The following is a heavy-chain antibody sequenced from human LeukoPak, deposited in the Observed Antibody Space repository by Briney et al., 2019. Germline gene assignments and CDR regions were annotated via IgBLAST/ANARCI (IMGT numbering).Heavy chain of an antibody. D-gene: IGHD4-17*01. V-gene: IGHV3-48*03. CDR3: AREHDYGDLYFDY. CDR1: GFTFSSYE. CDR2: ISSSGSTI. J-gene: IGHJ4*02. Sequence: GGSLRLSCAASGFTFSSYEMNWVRQAPGKGLEWVAYISSSGSTIYYADSVKGRFTISRDNAKNSLYLQMNSLRAEDTAVYYCAREHDYGDLYFDYWGQGTLVTVSS.